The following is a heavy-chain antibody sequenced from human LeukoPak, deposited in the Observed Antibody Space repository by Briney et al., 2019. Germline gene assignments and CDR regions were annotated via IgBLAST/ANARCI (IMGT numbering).Heavy chain of an antibody. CDR1: GYSFTSYC. Sequence: GESPKISCKGSGYSFTSYCIGWGRQMPGKGLEGMGIIYSGDSDTRYSPSSQGQVTLSAHKSITTAYLQWSSLKASDTAMYYCAIQGSSIAVTVDYWGQGTLVTVSS. V-gene: IGHV5-51*01. D-gene: IGHD6-19*01. J-gene: IGHJ4*02. CDR3: AIQGSSIAVTVDY. CDR2: IYSGDSDT.